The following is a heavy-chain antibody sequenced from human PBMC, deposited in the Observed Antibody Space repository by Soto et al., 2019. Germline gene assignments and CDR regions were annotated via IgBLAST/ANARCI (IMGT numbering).Heavy chain of an antibody. J-gene: IGHJ3*02. D-gene: IGHD3-22*01. CDR2: FDPEDGET. CDR1: VCTLTELS. V-gene: IGHV1-24*01. Sequence: ASVKVSCKVSVCTLTELSMHWVRQAPGKGLEWMGGFDPEDGETIYAQKFQGRVTMTEDTSTDTAYMELSSLRSEDTAVYYCATDMLWYYYDSSGYSHDAFDIWGQGTMVTVSS. CDR3: ATDMLWYYYDSSGYSHDAFDI.